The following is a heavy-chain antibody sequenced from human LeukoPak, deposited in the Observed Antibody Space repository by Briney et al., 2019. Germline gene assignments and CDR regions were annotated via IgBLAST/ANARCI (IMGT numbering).Heavy chain of an antibody. V-gene: IGHV4-39*01. CDR3: ARAGMVGATWAFDI. D-gene: IGHD1-26*01. CDR2: IYYSGST. CDR1: GGSISSSSYY. J-gene: IGHJ3*02. Sequence: SETLSLTCTVSGGSISSSSYYWGWIRQPPGKGLEWIGSIYYSGSTYYNPSLKSRVTISVDTSKNQFSLKLSSVTAADTAVYYCARAGMVGATWAFDIWGQGTMVTVSS.